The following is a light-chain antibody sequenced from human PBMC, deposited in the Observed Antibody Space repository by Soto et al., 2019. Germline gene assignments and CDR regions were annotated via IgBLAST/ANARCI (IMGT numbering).Light chain of an antibody. Sequence: DIQMTQSPSSRSASVEDRVTITCRASQSISNHLNWYQQKPGKAPKLLIFAASSLQSGVPSRFSGSRSGPDFTLTISSLQPEDFATYYCQQSYSSPPTFGQGTKVDIK. CDR2: AAS. CDR1: QSISNH. V-gene: IGKV1-39*01. CDR3: QQSYSSPPT. J-gene: IGKJ1*01.